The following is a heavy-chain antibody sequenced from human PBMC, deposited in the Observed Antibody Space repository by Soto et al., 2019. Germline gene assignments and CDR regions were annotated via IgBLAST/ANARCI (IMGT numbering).Heavy chain of an antibody. CDR1: GYTFTSYG. CDR2: ISAYNGNT. J-gene: IGHJ6*02. V-gene: IGHV1-18*01. CDR3: ARGGTYYTNGVCSCYGMAV. D-gene: IGHD2-8*01. Sequence: QVQLVQSGAEVKKPGASVKVSCKASGYTFTSYGISWVRQAPGQGLEWMGWISAYNGNTNYAQKFQGRVTMTTDTSTSTATMELRSLRPDDTAVDYCARGGTYYTNGVCSCYGMAVWSHCTTVTV.